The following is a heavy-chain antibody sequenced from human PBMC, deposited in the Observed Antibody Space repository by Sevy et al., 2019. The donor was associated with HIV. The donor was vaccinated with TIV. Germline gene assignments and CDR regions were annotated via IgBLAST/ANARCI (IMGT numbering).Heavy chain of an antibody. CDR2: ISSSNNYI. Sequence: GGSLRLSCAASGFTFSSYSMNWVRQAPGKGLEWVSSISSSNNYIYYADSLKGRFTMSRDNAKNSLYLQMNSLRAEDTAVYYCTRDLREYSSSSKYYFDYWGQGILVTVSS. V-gene: IGHV3-21*01. D-gene: IGHD6-6*01. CDR3: TRDLREYSSSSKYYFDY. CDR1: GFTFSSYS. J-gene: IGHJ4*02.